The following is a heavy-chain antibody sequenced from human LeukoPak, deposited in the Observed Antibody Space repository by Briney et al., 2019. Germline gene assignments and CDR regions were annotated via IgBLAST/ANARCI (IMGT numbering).Heavy chain of an antibody. CDR2: IYSGGNI. CDR1: GFTVSSTY. V-gene: IGHV3-53*01. J-gene: IGHJ4*02. Sequence: PGGSLRLSCAASGFTVSSTYMSWVRQAPGKGLEWVSVIYSGGNIYYIESVKGRFTISRDNSKNTLYLQMNSLRAEDTAVYYCAKMGLWFGEFSDYWGQGTLVTVSS. CDR3: AKMGLWFGEFSDY. D-gene: IGHD3-10*01.